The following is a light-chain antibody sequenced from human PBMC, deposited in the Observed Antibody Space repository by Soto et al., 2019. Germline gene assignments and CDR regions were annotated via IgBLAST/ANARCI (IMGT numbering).Light chain of an antibody. CDR2: GAS. CDR1: QSINIY. J-gene: IGKJ2*01. CDR3: QQSYRSPYT. Sequence: IQLTQSPSSLSASVGDRVTVTCRASQSINIYLNWYQQKPGKAPTLLIYGASTLQSGVPSRFSGGGSRTAFTLTISSLQTEDFATYYGQQSYRSPYTFGQGTKLEI. V-gene: IGKV1-39*01.